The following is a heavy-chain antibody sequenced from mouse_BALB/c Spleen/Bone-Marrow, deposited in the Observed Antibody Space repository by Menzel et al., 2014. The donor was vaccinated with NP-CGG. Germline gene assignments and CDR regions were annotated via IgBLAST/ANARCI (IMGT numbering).Heavy chain of an antibody. V-gene: IGHV1-66*01. CDR3: ARDWDEYYFDY. CDR2: IFPGSDNT. CDR1: GYSFTSYC. D-gene: IGHD4-1*01. Sequence: VKLQESGPELVKPGASVKMSCKASGYSFTSYCIHWVKQRPGQGLEWIGWIFPGSDNTKYNEKFKGKATLTADTSSSTAYMHLSSLTSEDSAVYFCARDWDEYYFDYWGQGTTLTVSS. J-gene: IGHJ2*01.